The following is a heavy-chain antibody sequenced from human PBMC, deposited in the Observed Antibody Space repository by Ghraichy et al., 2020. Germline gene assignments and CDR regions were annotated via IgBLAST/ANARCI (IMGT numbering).Heavy chain of an antibody. V-gene: IGHV3-11*01. Sequence: GGSLRLSCAASGFTFSDYYMSWIRQAPGKGLEWVSYISSSGMDKYYADSVKGRFTISRDNAKKSLYLQMNSLRDEDTAVYYCARAAGWFDPWGQGTLVTVSS. CDR2: ISSSGMDK. CDR1: GFTFSDYY. CDR3: ARAAGWFDP. J-gene: IGHJ5*02.